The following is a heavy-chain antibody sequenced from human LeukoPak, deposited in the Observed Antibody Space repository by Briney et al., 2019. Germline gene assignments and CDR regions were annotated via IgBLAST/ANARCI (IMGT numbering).Heavy chain of an antibody. V-gene: IGHV4-38-2*01. CDR1: GYSISSGYY. CDR2: IYHSGST. Sequence: SETLSLTCAVSGYSISSGYYWGWIRQPPGKGLEWIGSIYHSGSTYYNPSLKSRVTISVDTSKNQFSLKLSSVTAADTAVYYCARQVGATDAFDIWGQGTMVTVSS. CDR3: ARQVGATDAFDI. J-gene: IGHJ3*02. D-gene: IGHD1-26*01.